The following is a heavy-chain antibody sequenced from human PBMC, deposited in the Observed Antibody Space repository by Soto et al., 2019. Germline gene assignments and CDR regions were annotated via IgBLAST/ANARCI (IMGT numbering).Heavy chain of an antibody. CDR1: GGSVSSVKYF. D-gene: IGHD7-27*01. V-gene: IGHV4-61*01. J-gene: IGHJ4*02. CDR3: ARTVMPVGNLAAFDH. Sequence: ASETLSLTCNVSGGSVSSVKYFWSWIRQPPGKGLEWIAHTYNNGNTNYNPSLKSRATISVDTSKNQCSLKLTSVTAADSAVYFCARTVMPVGNLAAFDHWGQGVLVTVSS. CDR2: TYNNGNT.